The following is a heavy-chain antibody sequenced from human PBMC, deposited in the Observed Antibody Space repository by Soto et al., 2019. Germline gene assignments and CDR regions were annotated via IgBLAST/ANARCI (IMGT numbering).Heavy chain of an antibody. V-gene: IGHV3-23*01. CDR2: LSDSGGSI. CDR3: AKVSSAWYAGFFDL. D-gene: IGHD2-8*01. Sequence: GGSLRLSCAASGFTFSSDWLHWVRQPPGKGLEWVSGLSDSGGSIYYADSVKGRFTISRDNSMNTLYLQMNTLRAEVTAVYYCAKVSSAWYAGFFDLWGQGTLVTVSS. CDR1: GFTFSSDW. J-gene: IGHJ4*02.